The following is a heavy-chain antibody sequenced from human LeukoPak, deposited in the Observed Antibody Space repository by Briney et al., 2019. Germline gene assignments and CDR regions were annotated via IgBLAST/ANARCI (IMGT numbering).Heavy chain of an antibody. V-gene: IGHV1-46*01. CDR3: ARDSIGPGGFSDY. CDR1: GYTFTSCY. Sequence: GASVKVSCKASGYTFTSCYMHWVRQAPGRGLEWMGIINPSGGSTSYAQKFQGRVTMTRDTSTSTVYMELSSLRSEDTAVYYCARDSIGPGGFSDYWGQGTLVTVSS. J-gene: IGHJ4*02. D-gene: IGHD3-10*01. CDR2: INPSGGST.